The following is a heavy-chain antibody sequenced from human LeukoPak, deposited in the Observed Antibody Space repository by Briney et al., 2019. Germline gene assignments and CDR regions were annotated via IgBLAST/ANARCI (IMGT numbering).Heavy chain of an antibody. CDR1: GGSFSGYY. CDR2: INHSGST. Sequence: PSETLSLTCAVYGGSFSGYYWSWIRKPPGKGLEWIGEINHSGSTNYNPSLKSRVTISVDTSKNQFSLKLSSVTAADTAVYYCARVSSSGWRKMNFDYWGQGTLVTVSS. D-gene: IGHD6-19*01. V-gene: IGHV4-34*01. CDR3: ARVSSSGWRKMNFDY. J-gene: IGHJ4*02.